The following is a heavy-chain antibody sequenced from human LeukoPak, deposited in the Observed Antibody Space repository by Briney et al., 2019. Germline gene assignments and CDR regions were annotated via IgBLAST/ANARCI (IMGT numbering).Heavy chain of an antibody. D-gene: IGHD3-10*01. J-gene: IGHJ4*02. CDR3: ARDFGKWFGEFRLNFDY. CDR1: GGSISSSSYY. CDR2: IYYSGST. Sequence: KPSETLSLTCTVSGGSISSSSYYWGWIRQPPGKGLEWIGSIYYSGSTYYNPSLKSRVTISVDTSKNQFSLKLSSVTAADTAVYYCARDFGKWFGEFRLNFDYWGQGTLVTVSS. V-gene: IGHV4-39*07.